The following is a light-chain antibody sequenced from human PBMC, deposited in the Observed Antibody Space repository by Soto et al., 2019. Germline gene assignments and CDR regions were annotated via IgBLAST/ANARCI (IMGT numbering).Light chain of an antibody. CDR1: SSDVGGYNY. Sequence: QSALTQPASVSGSXGXSXTISCTGTSSDVGGYNYVSWYQHHPGKAPKLMIYDVTNRPSGVSNRFSGSKSGNTASLTISGLQAEDEADYYCTSYTTSSPYLVFGGGTKLTVL. V-gene: IGLV2-14*03. CDR2: DVT. J-gene: IGLJ3*02. CDR3: TSYTTSSPYLV.